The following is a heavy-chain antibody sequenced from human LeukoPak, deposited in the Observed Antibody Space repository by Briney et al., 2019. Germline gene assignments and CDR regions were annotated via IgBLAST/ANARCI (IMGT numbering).Heavy chain of an antibody. CDR1: GASIRDHY. J-gene: IGHJ5*02. D-gene: IGHD5/OR15-5a*01. V-gene: IGHV4-59*08. Sequence: SETLSPTCTVSGASIRDHYWSWIRKSPGKGLKCFGYMVYAGSTKYNPYLESRVTISIDTSKTRLFLKLSSVTAADTAMYYCARHGGETLYEVWFDPWGQGSLVSVSS. CDR3: ARHGGETLYEVWFDP. CDR2: MVYAGST.